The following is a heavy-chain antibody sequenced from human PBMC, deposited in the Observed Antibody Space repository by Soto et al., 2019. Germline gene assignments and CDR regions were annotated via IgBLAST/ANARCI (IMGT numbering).Heavy chain of an antibody. CDR2: IIPIFGTA. V-gene: IGHV1-69*13. D-gene: IGHD3-22*01. J-gene: IGHJ4*02. CDR1: GGTFSSYA. Sequence: SVKVSCKASGGTFSSYAISWVRQAPGQGPEWMGGIIPIFGTANYAQKFQGRVTITADEPTSTAYMELSSLRSEDTAVYYCAREGSSSGYYSDYWGQGTLVTVSS. CDR3: AREGSSSGYYSDY.